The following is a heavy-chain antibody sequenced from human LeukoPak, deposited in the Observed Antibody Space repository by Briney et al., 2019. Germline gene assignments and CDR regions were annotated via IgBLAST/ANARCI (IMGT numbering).Heavy chain of an antibody. D-gene: IGHD6-6*01. J-gene: IGHJ4*02. CDR1: GFTFSSYS. V-gene: IGHV3-21*01. Sequence: KPGGSLRLSCAASGFTFSSYSMNWVRQAPGKGLEWVSSISSSSSYIYYADSVKGRFTISRDNAKNSLYLQMNSLRAEDTAVYYCASEYSSSSVGGEWGQGTLVTVSS. CDR3: ASEYSSSSVGGE. CDR2: ISSSSSYI.